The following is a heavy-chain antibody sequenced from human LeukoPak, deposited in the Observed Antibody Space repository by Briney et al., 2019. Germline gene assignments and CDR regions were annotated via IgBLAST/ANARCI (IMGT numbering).Heavy chain of an antibody. V-gene: IGHV3-21*01. CDR3: ASIGADYDSSGYGPL. Sequence: PGGSLRLSCAASGFTFSSYSMNWVRQAPGKGLEWVSSIRSSSSYIYYADSVKGRFTISRDNAKNSLYLQMNSLRAEDTAVYYCASIGADYDSSGYGPLWGQGTLVTVSS. CDR1: GFTFSSYS. CDR2: IRSSSSYI. J-gene: IGHJ4*02. D-gene: IGHD3-22*01.